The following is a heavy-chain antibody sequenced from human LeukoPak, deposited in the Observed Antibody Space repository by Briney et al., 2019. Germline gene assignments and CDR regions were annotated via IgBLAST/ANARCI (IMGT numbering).Heavy chain of an antibody. CDR1: GFTFGDYG. CDR2: ISSSSSYI. Sequence: PGGSLRLSCTTSGFTFGDYGLNWVRQAPGKGLEWVSSISSSSSYIYYADSVKGRFTISRDNAKNSLYLQMNSLRAEDTAVYYCARKKGHFDYWGQGTLVTVSS. CDR3: ARKKGHFDY. J-gene: IGHJ4*02. V-gene: IGHV3-21*01.